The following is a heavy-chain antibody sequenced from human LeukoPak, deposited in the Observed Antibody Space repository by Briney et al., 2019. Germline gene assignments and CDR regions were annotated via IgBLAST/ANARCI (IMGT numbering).Heavy chain of an antibody. CDR2: IYYSGST. V-gene: IGHV4-59*12. CDR3: ARARTSTWGVYFDF. J-gene: IGHJ4*02. CDR1: GGSISSYY. Sequence: SETLSLTCTVSGGSISSYYWSWIRQPPGKGLEWIGYIYYSGSTNYNPSLKSRVTMSVDTSKNQFSLKPSSVTAADTAVYYCARARTSTWGVYFDFWGQGTLVTVSS. D-gene: IGHD2-2*01.